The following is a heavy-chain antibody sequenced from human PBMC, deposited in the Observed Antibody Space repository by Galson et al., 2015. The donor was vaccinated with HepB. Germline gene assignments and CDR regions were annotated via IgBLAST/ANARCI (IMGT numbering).Heavy chain of an antibody. CDR2: IRSKSNNYAT. CDR1: GFTFSGPA. J-gene: IGHJ5*02. Sequence: SLRLSCAASGFTFSGPAVHWVRQASGKGLEWVGRIRSKSNNYATAYSASVKGRFTVSRDDSKNTAYLQMNSLKTEDTAVYYCSRHKGYCSGGSCWNGNWFDPWGQGTLVTVSS. D-gene: IGHD2-15*01. V-gene: IGHV3-73*01. CDR3: SRHKGYCSGGSCWNGNWFDP.